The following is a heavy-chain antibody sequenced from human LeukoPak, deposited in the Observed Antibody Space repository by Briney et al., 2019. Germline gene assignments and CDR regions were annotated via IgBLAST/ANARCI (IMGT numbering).Heavy chain of an antibody. V-gene: IGHV3-74*01. J-gene: IGHJ4*02. CDR2: IDVVGTRT. Sequence: GGSLRLSCAGSGFIFSNYWVHWVRQAPGKELVWVARIDVVGTRTDYADSVRGRFTISRDNVKNTIYLQMNSLTADDTAVYYCVRSMSGRNDFWGQGTVVSVSS. CDR3: VRSMSGRNDF. D-gene: IGHD3-3*01. CDR1: GFIFSNYW.